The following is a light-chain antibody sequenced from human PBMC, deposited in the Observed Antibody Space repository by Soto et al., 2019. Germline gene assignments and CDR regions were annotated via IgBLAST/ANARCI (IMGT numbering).Light chain of an antibody. CDR1: QRISSY. J-gene: IGKJ1*01. CDR3: KQYNSYRT. V-gene: IGKV1-13*02. CDR2: AAS. Sequence: IQMTQSPSSLSASVGDRVIITCRASQRISSYLNWYQQKPGKAPKLLIYAASSLESGVPSRFSGSGSGTEFTLTISRLQPDDFAPYYCKQYNSYRTFGQGTKVDI.